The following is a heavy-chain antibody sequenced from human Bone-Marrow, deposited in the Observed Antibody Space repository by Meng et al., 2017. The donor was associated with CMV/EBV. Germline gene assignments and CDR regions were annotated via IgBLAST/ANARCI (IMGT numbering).Heavy chain of an antibody. CDR2: ISYDGSNK. D-gene: IGHD2-8*01. V-gene: IGHV3-30-3*01. CDR1: GFTFSSYA. J-gene: IGHJ3*02. CDR3: ARDGIVLMVYARDAFDI. Sequence: GESLKISCAASGFTFSSYAMHWVRQAPGKGLEWVAVISYDGSNKYYADSVKGRFTISRDNSKNTLYLQMNSLRAEDTAVYYCARDGIVLMVYARDAFDIWGQATMVTVSS.